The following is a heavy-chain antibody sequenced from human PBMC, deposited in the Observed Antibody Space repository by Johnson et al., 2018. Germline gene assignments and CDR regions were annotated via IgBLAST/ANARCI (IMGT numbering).Heavy chain of an antibody. CDR3: ARGGSYARGAFDI. D-gene: IGHD1-26*01. CDR2: IWYDGTNK. Sequence: QVQLVESGGGVVQPGRSLRLSCAASKFTFNTYGMHWVRQAPGKGLEWVALIWYDGTNKYYGDSVKGRFTISRDNSKNTLYLQMNSLRAGDTAGYYCARGGSYARGAFDIWGQGTMVTVSS. V-gene: IGHV3-33*01. J-gene: IGHJ3*02. CDR1: KFTFNTYG.